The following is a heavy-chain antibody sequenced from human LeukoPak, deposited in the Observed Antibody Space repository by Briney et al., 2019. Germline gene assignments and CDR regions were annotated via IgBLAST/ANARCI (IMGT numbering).Heavy chain of an antibody. D-gene: IGHD5-12*01. V-gene: IGHV4-38-2*01. J-gene: IGHJ4*02. CDR1: GYSISSGYY. CDR2: IYYSGST. CDR3: ARVATTTNPPQRPFDY. Sequence: PSETLSLTCAVSGYSISSGYYWSWIRQLPGKGLEWIGSIYYSGSTYYNPSLKSRVTISVDTSKNQFSLKLSSVTAADTAVYYCARVATTTNPPQRPFDYWGQGTLVTVSS.